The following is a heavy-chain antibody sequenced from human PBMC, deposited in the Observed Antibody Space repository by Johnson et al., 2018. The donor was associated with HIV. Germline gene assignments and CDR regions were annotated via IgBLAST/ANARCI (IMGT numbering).Heavy chain of an antibody. D-gene: IGHD4/OR15-4a*01. J-gene: IGHJ3*01. CDR2: IYNDGSRT. Sequence: VQLVESGGGVVQPGRSLRLSCAVSGFAFRTYWKVWVRHVPGMRPVWVACIYNDGSRTTYADSVRGRFTISRDNAKYTVDLQMNSLRVENTAVYYCASANLRAFDVWYQWTTFTVSS. V-gene: IGHV3-74*02. CDR1: GFAFRTYW. CDR3: ASANLRAFDV.